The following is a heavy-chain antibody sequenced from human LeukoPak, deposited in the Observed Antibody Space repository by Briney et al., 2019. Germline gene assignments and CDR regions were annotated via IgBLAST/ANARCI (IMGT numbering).Heavy chain of an antibody. CDR1: GGSISSSSYY. CDR3: AREGIWFGELSRYFDL. CDR2: IYYSGST. D-gene: IGHD3-10*01. V-gene: IGHV4-39*07. J-gene: IGHJ2*01. Sequence: SQTLSLTCTVSGGSISSSSYYWGWIRQPPGKGLEWIGSIYYSGSTYYNPSLKSRVTISVDTSKNQFSLKLSSVTAADTAVYYCAREGIWFGELSRYFDLWGRGTLVTVSS.